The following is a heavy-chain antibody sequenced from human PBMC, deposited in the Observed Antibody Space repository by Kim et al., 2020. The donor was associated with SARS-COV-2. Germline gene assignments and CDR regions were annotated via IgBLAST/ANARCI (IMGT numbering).Heavy chain of an antibody. V-gene: IGHV1-2*02. Sequence: AQNLHGRITMTRDTSISTAYMELSRLRSDDTAVYYCARDPGYASGSFDFWGQGTLVTVSS. D-gene: IGHD3-10*01. J-gene: IGHJ4*02. CDR3: ARDPGYASGSFDF.